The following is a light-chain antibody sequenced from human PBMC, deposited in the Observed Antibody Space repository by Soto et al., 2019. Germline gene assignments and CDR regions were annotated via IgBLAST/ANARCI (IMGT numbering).Light chain of an antibody. CDR3: TPWDDSLSAVV. CDR1: SSNIGNNY. CDR2: RND. Sequence: QLVLTQPPSASGTPGQRVTISCSGSSSNIGNNYVHWYQQLPGTAPKLLIYRNDQRPSGVPDRFSGSKSGTSASLAISGLRSEDETDYYCTPWDDSLSAVVFGGGTKLTVL. V-gene: IGLV1-47*01. J-gene: IGLJ2*01.